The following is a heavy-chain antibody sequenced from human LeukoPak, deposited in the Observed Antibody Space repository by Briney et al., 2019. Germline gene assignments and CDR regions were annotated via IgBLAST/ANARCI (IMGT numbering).Heavy chain of an antibody. J-gene: IGHJ6*03. V-gene: IGHV1-8*01. Sequence: ASVKVSCKASGYTFTSYDINWVRQATGQGLEWMEWMNPNSGNTGYAQKFQGRVTMTRNTSISTAYMELSSLRSEDTAVYYCASTRGGTNDYYYYMDVWGKGTTVTVSS. D-gene: IGHD1-14*01. CDR1: GYTFTSYD. CDR3: ASTRGGTNDYYYYMDV. CDR2: MNPNSGNT.